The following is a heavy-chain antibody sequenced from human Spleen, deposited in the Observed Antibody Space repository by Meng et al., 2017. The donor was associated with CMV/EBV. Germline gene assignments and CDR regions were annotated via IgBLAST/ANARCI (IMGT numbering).Heavy chain of an antibody. D-gene: IGHD2-2*01. J-gene: IGHJ4*02. CDR1: GNFSSYV. V-gene: IGHV1-69*05. CDR2: IIPIFGTE. CDR3: ARGLRYCSSTSCSLFDY. Sequence: GNFSSYVISWVRQAPGQGLEWMGGIIPIFGTENYAKKCQGRVTITTDESTSTAYMELSSLRSEDTAVYYCARGLRYCSSTSCSLFDYWGQGTLVTVSS.